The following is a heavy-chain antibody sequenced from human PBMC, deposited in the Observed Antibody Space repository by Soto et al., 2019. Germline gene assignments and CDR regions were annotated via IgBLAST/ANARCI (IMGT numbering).Heavy chain of an antibody. CDR2: ISYDGSNK. V-gene: IGHV3-30-3*01. J-gene: IGHJ4*02. Sequence: GSLRLSCAASGFTFITYAFPWAAQAPGKGLEWVAVISYDGSNKYYADSVKGRFTISRDNSKNTLYLQMNSLRADDTAVYYCSRGPSSLTRFDYWGQGTLVTVSS. CDR3: SRGPSSLTRFDY. D-gene: IGHD2-2*01. CDR1: GFTFITYA.